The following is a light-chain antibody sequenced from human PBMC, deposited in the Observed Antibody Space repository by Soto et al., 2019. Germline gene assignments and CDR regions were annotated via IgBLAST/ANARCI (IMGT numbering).Light chain of an antibody. Sequence: EVGITQSPSTLSVSPGERATLSCRASQSVSSYLAWYQQKPGQAPRLLIFGASTRATGIPARFSGSGSGTDFTLTISSLEPEDFAVYYCQQRRAFGPGTKVDIK. J-gene: IGKJ3*01. CDR3: QQRRA. CDR1: QSVSSY. CDR2: GAS. V-gene: IGKV3-15*01.